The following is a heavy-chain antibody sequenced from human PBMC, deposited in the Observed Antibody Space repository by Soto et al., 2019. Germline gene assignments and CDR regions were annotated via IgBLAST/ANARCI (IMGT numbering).Heavy chain of an antibody. CDR2: MTGSGGDI. V-gene: IGHV3-74*01. J-gene: IGHJ4*02. CDR1: GFTFSSHW. D-gene: IGHD2-21*02. Sequence: EVQLVESGGGLVQPGGSLRLSCAASGFTFSSHWMHWVRQAPGKGLVWVAGMTGSGGDIRYADSVKGRVTISKDNSKNTLYLQMNSLRAEDTAMYYCEKDAVYGDGLWLAANWGQGTLVTVSS. CDR3: EKDAVYGDGLWLAAN.